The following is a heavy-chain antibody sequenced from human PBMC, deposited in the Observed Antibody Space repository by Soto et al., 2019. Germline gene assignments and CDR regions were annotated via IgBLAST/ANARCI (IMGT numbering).Heavy chain of an antibody. CDR3: ARSRYSSSYNWFDP. D-gene: IGHD6-6*01. J-gene: IGHJ5*02. V-gene: IGHV4-39*01. Sequence: SETLSLICTVSGGSISSSSYYWGWIRQPPGKGLEWIGSIYYSGSTYYNPSLKSRVTISVDTSKNQFSLKLSSVTAADTAVYYCARSRYSSSYNWFDPWGQGTLVTVSS. CDR1: GGSISSSSYY. CDR2: IYYSGST.